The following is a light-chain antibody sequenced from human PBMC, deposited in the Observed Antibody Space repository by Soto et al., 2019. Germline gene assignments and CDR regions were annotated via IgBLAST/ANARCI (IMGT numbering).Light chain of an antibody. Sequence: EIVMTQSPVTLSVSPGERATFSCRASQSVSSSLAWYQQKPGQAPRLLIYGASTRATGIPARFSGSGSGTEFTLTISSLQSEDFAVYYCQQYNNWWTFGQGTKVEVK. J-gene: IGKJ1*01. CDR2: GAS. CDR1: QSVSSS. V-gene: IGKV3-15*01. CDR3: QQYNNWWT.